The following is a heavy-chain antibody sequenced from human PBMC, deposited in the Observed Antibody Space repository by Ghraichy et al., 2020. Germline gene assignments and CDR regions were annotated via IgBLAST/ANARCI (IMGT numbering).Heavy chain of an antibody. V-gene: IGHV3-21*01. Sequence: GESLNISCAASGFTFSSYSMNWVRQAPGKGLEWVSSISSSSSYIYYADSMKGRFTISRDNAKNSVYLQMTSLRVEDTAVYYCAREPWQQLGTFYYFDCWGRGTLVTVSS. CDR1: GFTFSSYS. CDR3: AREPWQQLGTFYYFDC. D-gene: IGHD6-13*01. CDR2: ISSSSSYI. J-gene: IGHJ4*02.